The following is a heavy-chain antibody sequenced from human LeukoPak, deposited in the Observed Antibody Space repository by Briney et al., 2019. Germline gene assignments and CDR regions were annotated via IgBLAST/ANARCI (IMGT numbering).Heavy chain of an antibody. CDR2: IIPIFGTA. CDR3: ARGHDYGGNDHNWFDP. V-gene: IGHV1-69*05. D-gene: IGHD4-23*01. CDR1: GGTFISYA. J-gene: IGHJ5*02. Sequence: SVKVSCKASGGTFISYAISWVRQAPGQGREWMGRIIPIFGTANYAQKFQGRVTITTDESTSTAYMELSSLRSEDTAVYYCARGHDYGGNDHNWFDPWGQGTLVTVSS.